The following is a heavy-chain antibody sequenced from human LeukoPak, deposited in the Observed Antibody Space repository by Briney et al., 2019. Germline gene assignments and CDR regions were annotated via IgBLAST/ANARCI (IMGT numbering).Heavy chain of an antibody. CDR1: GFNFSSYG. CDR2: IRFDGTNK. V-gene: IGHV3-30*02. CDR3: AKPASMGATSSAFEF. J-gene: IGHJ3*01. D-gene: IGHD3-16*01. Sequence: GGSLTLSCAASGFNFSSYGMHWVRQAPGKGLDWVTFIRFDGTNKYYADSVKGRFTISRDNSKNILYLQMNSLRGDDTAVYYCAKPASMGATSSAFEFWGQGTMVSVSS.